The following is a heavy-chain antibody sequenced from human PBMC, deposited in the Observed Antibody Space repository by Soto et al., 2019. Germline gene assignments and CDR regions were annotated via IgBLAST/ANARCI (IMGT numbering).Heavy chain of an antibody. V-gene: IGHV3-30*18. CDR2: ISYDERHK. CDR3: AKDLVVDIHCYFDL. CDR1: GLTFSSYG. Sequence: QVQLVESGGGVVQPGRSLRLSCAASGLTFSSYGMNWVRQAPGKGLEGVAVISYDERHKYYADSLNGRFTISGDNSKNTLYLKMNSLRAEDTAVYYCAKDLVVDIHCYFDLWVRGTLVTVSS. D-gene: IGHD3-10*01. J-gene: IGHJ2*01.